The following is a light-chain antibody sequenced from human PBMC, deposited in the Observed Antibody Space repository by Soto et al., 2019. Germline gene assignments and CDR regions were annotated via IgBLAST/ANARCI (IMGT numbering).Light chain of an antibody. J-gene: IGLJ3*02. Sequence: QSALTQPASVSGSAGQSITISCSGTIRDVGAYNLVSWYQQHPGTAPKLIIYEVRNRPSGISSRFSGSRSGNTASLTISGLQPEDEGEYYCSAYTARSTLVFGGVTKLTVL. CDR2: EVR. CDR1: IRDVGAYNL. CDR3: SAYTARSTLV. V-gene: IGLV2-14*01.